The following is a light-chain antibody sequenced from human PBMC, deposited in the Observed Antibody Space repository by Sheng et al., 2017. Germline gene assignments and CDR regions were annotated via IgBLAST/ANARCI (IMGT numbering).Light chain of an antibody. CDR1: HDISKY. V-gene: IGKV1-33*01. Sequence: DIQMTQSPSSLSASVGDRVTITCQASHDISKYINWLQFKPGKAPKLLIYDASNWESGVPRRFRGSGSPSGTDFTLTIDNLQPEDTATYLCQQSFDRPLTFGGGTKVEIK. CDR2: DAS. J-gene: IGKJ4*01. CDR3: QQSFDRPLT.